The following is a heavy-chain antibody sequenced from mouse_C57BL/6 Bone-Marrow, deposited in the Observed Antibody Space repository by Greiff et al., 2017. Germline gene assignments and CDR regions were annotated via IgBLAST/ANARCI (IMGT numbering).Heavy chain of an antibody. CDR3: ARDRVYYGSSFWVAY. CDR2: ISDGGSYT. V-gene: IGHV5-4*01. D-gene: IGHD1-1*01. Sequence: EVKVVESGGGLVKPGGSLKLSCAASGFTFSSYAMSWVRQTPEKRLEWVATISDGGSYTYYPDNVKGRFTISRDNAKNNLYLQMSHLKSEDTAMYYCARDRVYYGSSFWVAYWGQGTLVTVSA. J-gene: IGHJ3*01. CDR1: GFTFSSYA.